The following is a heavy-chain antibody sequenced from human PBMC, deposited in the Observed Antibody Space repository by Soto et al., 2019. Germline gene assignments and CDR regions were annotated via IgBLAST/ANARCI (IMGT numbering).Heavy chain of an antibody. CDR3: ARRGTYSSGWDY. V-gene: IGHV5-51*01. J-gene: IGHJ4*02. D-gene: IGHD6-19*01. CDR2: THGGDANT. Sequence: GESLKISSQGSVDMCSSYWSCWFRQMPGKGLEWMGITHGGDANTRYSPSFEGQVTISTDKSITTAYLQWSSLKASDTAMYYCARRGTYSSGWDYWGQGTLVTVSS. CDR1: VDMCSSYW.